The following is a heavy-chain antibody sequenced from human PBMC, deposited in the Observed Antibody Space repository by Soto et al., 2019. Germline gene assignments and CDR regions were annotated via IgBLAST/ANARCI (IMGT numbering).Heavy chain of an antibody. D-gene: IGHD3-22*01. Sequence: SVKVTWDASGGTFSTYAIDWVRQAPGQGLEWMGGIIPLFGTAKYAQNFQGRITITADESTNTAYMELRSLRSQDTAVYYCARGVNYDSSGYYYFYWGQGTLVTVSS. CDR2: IIPLFGTA. V-gene: IGHV1-69*01. J-gene: IGHJ4*02. CDR1: GGTFSTYA. CDR3: ARGVNYDSSGYYYFY.